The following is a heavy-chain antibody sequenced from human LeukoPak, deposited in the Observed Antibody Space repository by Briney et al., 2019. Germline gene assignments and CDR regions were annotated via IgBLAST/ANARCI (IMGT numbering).Heavy chain of an antibody. CDR1: GGSLSSGGYY. J-gene: IGHJ6*02. V-gene: IGHV4-31*03. Sequence: SETLSLTCTVSGGSLSSGGYYWRWIRHHPGKGLEWFSYIFYSGSTYYNPSLKSRVTISVDTSKNQFSVKLSSVTAADTAVYYCAREVATDYYGMDVWGQGTTVTVSS. CDR2: IFYSGST. D-gene: IGHD5-12*01. CDR3: AREVATDYYGMDV.